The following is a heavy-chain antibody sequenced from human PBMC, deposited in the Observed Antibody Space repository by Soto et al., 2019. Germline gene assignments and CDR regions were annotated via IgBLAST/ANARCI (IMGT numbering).Heavy chain of an antibody. V-gene: IGHV1-69*13. CDR3: ARDYSNYHDYYYGMDV. J-gene: IGHJ6*02. CDR1: GGTFSSYA. CDR2: IIPIFGTA. D-gene: IGHD4-4*01. Sequence: SVKVSCKASGGTFSSYAISWVRQVPGQGLEWMGGIIPIFGTANYAQKFQGRVTITADESTSTAYMELSSLRSEDTAVYYCARDYSNYHDYYYGMDVWGQGTTVTVSS.